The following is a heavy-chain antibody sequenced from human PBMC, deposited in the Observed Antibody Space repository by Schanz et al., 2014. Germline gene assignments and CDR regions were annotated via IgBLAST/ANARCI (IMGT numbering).Heavy chain of an antibody. V-gene: IGHV1-69*09. D-gene: IGHD4-17*01. CDR1: GYTFTSYS. CDR3: ARGYGDSPTDF. Sequence: QVQLVQSGAEVKKPGASVKVSCKASGYTFTSYSMHWVRQAPGQGLEWMGRIIPILGIPNYAQKFQGRVTFTADKSTSTAYMELSSLKSEDTAVYYCARGYGDSPTDFWGQGTLVTVSS. J-gene: IGHJ4*02. CDR2: IIPILGIP.